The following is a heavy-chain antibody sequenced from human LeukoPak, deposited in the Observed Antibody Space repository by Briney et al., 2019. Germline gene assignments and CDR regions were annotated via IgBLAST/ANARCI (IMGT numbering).Heavy chain of an antibody. CDR1: GFTFSIYA. CDR3: ASISYSSSRSY. CDR2: VSGGGGNT. V-gene: IGHV3-23*01. Sequence: PGGSLRLSCAASGFTFSIYAMSWARQAPGKGLEWVSTVSGGGGNTYYADSVKGRFTISRDNSKNTLYLQMNSLRAEDTAIYYCASISYSSSRSYWGQGTLVTVSS. J-gene: IGHJ4*02. D-gene: IGHD6-13*01.